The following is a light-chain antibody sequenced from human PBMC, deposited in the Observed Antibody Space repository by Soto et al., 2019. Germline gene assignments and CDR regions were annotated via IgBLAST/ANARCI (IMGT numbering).Light chain of an antibody. Sequence: EIVLTQSPGTLSLSPGERATLSCRASQSIRSNYLAWYQQKPGQAPRFLIYGASNRATGIPARFSGSGSGTDFTLTISSLEPEDFAVYYCQQRSNWPPGYTFGQGTKLEIK. J-gene: IGKJ2*01. V-gene: IGKV3D-20*02. CDR1: QSIRSNY. CDR3: QQRSNWPPGYT. CDR2: GAS.